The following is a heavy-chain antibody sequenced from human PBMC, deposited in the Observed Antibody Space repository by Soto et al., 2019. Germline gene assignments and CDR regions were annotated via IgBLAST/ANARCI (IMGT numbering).Heavy chain of an antibody. CDR2: IYAGGST. Sequence: GGSLRLSCAASGFAVGSNFMSWVRQAPGKGLQWVSLIYAGGSTYYADSVKGRFTISRDKSKNTLFLQMNSLRAEDTAVYYCARGARMGYYDSSGYCFDPWGQGTLVTVSS. D-gene: IGHD3-22*01. V-gene: IGHV3-66*01. CDR1: GFAVGSNF. CDR3: ARGARMGYYDSSGYCFDP. J-gene: IGHJ5*02.